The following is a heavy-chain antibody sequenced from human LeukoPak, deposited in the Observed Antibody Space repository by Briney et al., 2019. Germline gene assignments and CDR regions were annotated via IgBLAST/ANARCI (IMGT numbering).Heavy chain of an antibody. CDR3: AREDDCSSTSCSLDY. Sequence: ASVKVSCKAFGYTFTGYYMNWVRQAPGQGLEWMGWINPNSGGTNYAQKFQDRVTMTRDTSISTAYMELSRLRSDDTAVYYCAREDDCSSTSCSLDYWGQGTLVTVSS. V-gene: IGHV1-2*02. CDR2: INPNSGGT. D-gene: IGHD2-2*01. CDR1: GYTFTGYY. J-gene: IGHJ4*02.